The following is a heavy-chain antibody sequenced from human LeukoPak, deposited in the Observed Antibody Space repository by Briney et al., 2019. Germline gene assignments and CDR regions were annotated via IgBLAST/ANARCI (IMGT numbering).Heavy chain of an antibody. J-gene: IGHJ1*01. Sequence: SETLSLTCAVYGGSFSVYYWSWIRQPPGKGLEWIGEINHSGSTNYNPSLKSRVTISVDTSKNQFSLKLSSVTAADTAVYYCARGKDDYVWGSYRYTTSAEYFQRWGQGTLVTVSS. D-gene: IGHD3-16*02. V-gene: IGHV4-34*01. CDR1: GGSFSVYY. CDR2: INHSGST. CDR3: ARGKDDYVWGSYRYTTSAEYFQR.